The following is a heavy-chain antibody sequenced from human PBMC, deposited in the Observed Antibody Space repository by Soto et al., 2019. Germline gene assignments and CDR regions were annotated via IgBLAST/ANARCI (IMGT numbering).Heavy chain of an antibody. Sequence: PGGSLRLSCAASGFTFSSYGMHWVRQAPGKGLEWVAVMSYDGSNKYYADSVKGRFTISRDNSKNTLYLQMNSLRAEDTAVYYCAKDSSFSSVTTPDYWGQGTLVTVS. CDR3: AKDSSFSSVTTPDY. CDR2: MSYDGSNK. D-gene: IGHD4-17*01. V-gene: IGHV3-30*18. J-gene: IGHJ4*02. CDR1: GFTFSSYG.